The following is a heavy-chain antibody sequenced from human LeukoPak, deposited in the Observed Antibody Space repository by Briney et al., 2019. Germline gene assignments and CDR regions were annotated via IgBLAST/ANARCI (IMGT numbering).Heavy chain of an antibody. V-gene: IGHV4-38-2*01. CDR2: IYHSGST. J-gene: IGHJ4*02. D-gene: IGHD6-13*01. CDR1: GYSISSGYY. CDR3: ARVACIAAAGTYFDY. Sequence: SETLSLTCAVSGYSISSGYYWGWIRQPPGKGLEWIGSIYHSGSTYYNPSLKSRVTISVDTSKNQFSLKLSSVTAADTAVYYCARVACIAAAGTYFDYWGQGTLVTVSS.